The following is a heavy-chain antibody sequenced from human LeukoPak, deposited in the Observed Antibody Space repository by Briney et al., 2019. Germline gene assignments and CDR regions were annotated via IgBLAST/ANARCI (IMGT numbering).Heavy chain of an antibody. CDR1: GYTFTSYY. CDR2: INPSGGST. D-gene: IGHD2-15*01. J-gene: IGHJ2*01. CDR3: ARGQTVVVVAATPPGYFDL. Sequence: ASVKVSCKASGYTFTSYYMHWVRQAPGQGLEWMGIINPSGGSTSYAQKFQGRVTMTRDTSTSTVYMELSSLRSEDTAVYYCARGQTVVVVAATPPGYFDLWGRGTLVTVSS. V-gene: IGHV1-46*01.